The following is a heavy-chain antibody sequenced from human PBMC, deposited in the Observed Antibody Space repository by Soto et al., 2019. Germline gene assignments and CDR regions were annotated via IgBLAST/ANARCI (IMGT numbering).Heavy chain of an antibody. Sequence: PGGSLRLSCAASGFIFSSYGMNWVRQAPGKGLEGVAVMSVDGSIKYYADSVKGRFTISRDNSKNTLYLQMNSLRAEDTAVYYCAKDYYDSSGYYPTAEYFQHWGQGTLVTVSS. D-gene: IGHD3-22*01. CDR1: GFIFSSYG. V-gene: IGHV3-30*18. CDR3: AKDYYDSSGYYPTAEYFQH. J-gene: IGHJ1*01. CDR2: MSVDGSIK.